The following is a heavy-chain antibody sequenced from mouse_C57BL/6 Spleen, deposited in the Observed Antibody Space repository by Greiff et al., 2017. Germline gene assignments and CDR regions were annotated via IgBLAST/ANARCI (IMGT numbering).Heavy chain of an antibody. J-gene: IGHJ2*01. CDR1: GFTFSSYA. Sequence: EVQGVESGGGLVKPGGSLKLSCAASGFTFSSYAMSWVRQTPEKRLEWVATISDGGSYTYYPDNVKGRFTISRDNAKNNLYLQMSHLKSEDTAMYYCARDRGYYPYYFDYWGQGTTLTVSS. D-gene: IGHD2-1*01. CDR2: ISDGGSYT. CDR3: ARDRGYYPYYFDY. V-gene: IGHV5-4*01.